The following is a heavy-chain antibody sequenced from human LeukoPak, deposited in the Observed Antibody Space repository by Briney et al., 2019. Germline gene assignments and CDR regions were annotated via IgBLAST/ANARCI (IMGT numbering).Heavy chain of an antibody. D-gene: IGHD2-21*01. Sequence: GGSLRLSCAASGFTFSSYAMSWVRQAPGKGLEWVSAISGSGGSTYYADSVKGRFTISRDNSKNTLYLQMNSLRAEDTVVYYCAKDPSDGQKLWWYDLDAFDIWGQGTMVTVSS. J-gene: IGHJ3*02. CDR3: AKDPSDGQKLWWYDLDAFDI. CDR1: GFTFSSYA. V-gene: IGHV3-23*01. CDR2: ISGSGGST.